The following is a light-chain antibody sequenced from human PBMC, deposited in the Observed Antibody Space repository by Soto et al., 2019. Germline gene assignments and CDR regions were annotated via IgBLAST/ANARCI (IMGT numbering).Light chain of an antibody. V-gene: IGKV3-11*01. J-gene: IGKJ4*01. Sequence: EIVLTQSPDSLSLSPGDRATLSCRASQSVGGHLAWYQQRPGQAPRLLIFDTSVTATGIPARFSGSGSGTDLTLTITSLDPEDSAVYYCQQRHIWPLTFGGGTK. CDR2: DTS. CDR3: QQRHIWPLT. CDR1: QSVGGH.